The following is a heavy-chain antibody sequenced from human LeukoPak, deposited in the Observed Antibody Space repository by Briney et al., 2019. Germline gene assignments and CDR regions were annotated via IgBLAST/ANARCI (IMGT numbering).Heavy chain of an antibody. Sequence: SLRLSCAASGFTFSSYGMHWVRQAPGKGLEWVAVIWYDGSNKYYADSVKGRFTISRDNSKNTLYLQMNSLRAEDTAVYYCARSYYDFPNWFDPWGQGTLVTVSS. J-gene: IGHJ5*02. CDR3: ARSYYDFPNWFDP. CDR1: GFTFSSYG. V-gene: IGHV3-33*01. CDR2: IWYDGSNK. D-gene: IGHD3-3*01.